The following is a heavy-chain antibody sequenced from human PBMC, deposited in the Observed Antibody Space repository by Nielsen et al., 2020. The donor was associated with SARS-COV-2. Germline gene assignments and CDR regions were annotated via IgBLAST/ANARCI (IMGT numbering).Heavy chain of an antibody. CDR3: TRRVAGGTMDV. CDR1: GFTFSNFA. J-gene: IGHJ6*02. V-gene: IGHV3-23*01. Sequence: GESLKISCAASGFTFSNFAMNWVRQAPGKGLEWVSTIGVSGGGTYYADSLKGRFTLSRDNSKNTLYLQMNSLGADDTAIYYCTRRVAGGTMDVWGQGTTVAVSS. D-gene: IGHD6-19*01. CDR2: IGVSGGGT.